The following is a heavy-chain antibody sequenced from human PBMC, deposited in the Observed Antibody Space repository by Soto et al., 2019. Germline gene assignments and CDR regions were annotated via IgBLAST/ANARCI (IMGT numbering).Heavy chain of an antibody. V-gene: IGHV4-59*01. CDR3: ARVWGGSFDI. J-gene: IGHJ3*02. D-gene: IGHD3-10*01. Sequence: QVQLQESDPGLVKPSETLSLTCTVSGGSISSFYWSWVRQPPGKGLEWIGYIDYSGSHNYNPSLKSRVNISVDTAKNQFSLKLSSVTAADTGVYYCARVWGGSFDIWGQGTMVTVSS. CDR2: IDYSGSH. CDR1: GGSISSFY.